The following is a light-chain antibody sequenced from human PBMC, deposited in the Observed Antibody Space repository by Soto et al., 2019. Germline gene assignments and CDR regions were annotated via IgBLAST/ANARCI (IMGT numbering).Light chain of an antibody. CDR3: SSFTGSTTWV. CDR2: EVS. CDR1: SNDVGGYDY. Sequence: QSALTQAASVSGSLGQSITMFCTGTSNDVGGYDYVSWYQQHPGKAPKLILYEVSNRPSGISNRFSGSKSANTASLTISGLQAEDEAEYYCSSFTGSTTWVFGGGTKLTVL. V-gene: IGLV2-14*01. J-gene: IGLJ3*02.